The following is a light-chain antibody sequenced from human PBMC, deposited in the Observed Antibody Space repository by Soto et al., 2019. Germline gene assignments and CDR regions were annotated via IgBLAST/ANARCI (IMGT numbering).Light chain of an antibody. V-gene: IGKV3-20*01. Sequence: ELILTQSPDTLSLSLGERATVSCRASQSISSAYLAWLQQKPGQAPRLLIYGTSTRATGIPDRFSGSGSGTDFTLTINRLEPEDFAVYYCQHSSSPFPFGPGTKVEIK. CDR3: QHSSSPFP. CDR1: QSISSAY. J-gene: IGKJ3*01. CDR2: GTS.